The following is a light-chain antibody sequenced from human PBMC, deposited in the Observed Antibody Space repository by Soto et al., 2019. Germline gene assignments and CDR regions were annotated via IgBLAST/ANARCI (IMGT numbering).Light chain of an antibody. CDR2: RNN. J-gene: IGLJ3*02. Sequence: QSVLTQPPSASGTPGQRVTISCSGSSSNIGSNYVYWYQQLPGTAPKLLIYRNNQRPSGVPDRFSGSKSGTSASLAISGLRSEDEADSYCAAWEDSLSGWVFGGGTKVTVL. CDR1: SSNIGSNY. CDR3: AAWEDSLSGWV. V-gene: IGLV1-47*01.